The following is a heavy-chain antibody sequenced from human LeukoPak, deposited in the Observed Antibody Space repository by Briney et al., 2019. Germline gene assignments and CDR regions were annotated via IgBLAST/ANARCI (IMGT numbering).Heavy chain of an antibody. J-gene: IGHJ6*03. CDR1: GFTFSRYG. CDR3: AKEGYSRGYYSYYYMDV. Sequence: GGSLRLSWAASGFTFSRYGMHWVRQAPGKGLEWVTAISYDGSNKYYADSVKGRFTISRDNSKNTLYVQMNSLRAEDTAVYYCAKEGYSRGYYSYYYMDVWGKGNTVTVSS. CDR2: ISYDGSNK. V-gene: IGHV3-30*04. D-gene: IGHD6-13*01.